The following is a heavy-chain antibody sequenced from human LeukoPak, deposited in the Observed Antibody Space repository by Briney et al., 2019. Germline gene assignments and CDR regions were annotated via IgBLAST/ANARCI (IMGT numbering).Heavy chain of an antibody. Sequence: GGSLRLSCAASGFTFSNYDMHWARQAPGKGLEWVTLIRSDGSDKYYADSVKGRFTISRDNSKNTLYLQMNSLRAEDTAVYYCGGLAVFDYWGQGTLVTVSS. J-gene: IGHJ4*02. V-gene: IGHV3-30*02. CDR1: GFTFSNYD. CDR2: IRSDGSDK. CDR3: GGLAVFDY. D-gene: IGHD2-15*01.